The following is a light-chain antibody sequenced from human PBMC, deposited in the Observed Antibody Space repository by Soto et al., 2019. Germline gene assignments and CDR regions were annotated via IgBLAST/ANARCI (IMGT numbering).Light chain of an antibody. CDR3: QQDYSPPYT. V-gene: IGKV4-1*01. CDR1: QRVLYSSNNKND. Sequence: DIVMTQSPDSLAVSLGERATINCKSSQRVLYSSNNKNDLGWYQQKPGQPPKLLIYSASTRESGVPDRFSGSVSGTDFTLTINSLQAEDVAVYYCQQDYSPPYTFGQGTKLEIK. J-gene: IGKJ2*01. CDR2: SAS.